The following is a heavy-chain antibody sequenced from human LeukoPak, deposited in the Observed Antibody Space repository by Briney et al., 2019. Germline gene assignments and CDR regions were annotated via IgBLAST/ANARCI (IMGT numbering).Heavy chain of an antibody. J-gene: IGHJ4*02. CDR3: ARARIVGATNRIPRPFDY. D-gene: IGHD1-26*01. CDR2: ISYDGSNK. CDR1: GFTFSSYA. Sequence: QTGGSLRLSCAASGFTFSSYAMSWVRQAPGKGLEWVAVISYDGSNKYYADSVKGRFTISRDNSKNTLYLQMNSLRAEDTAVYYCARARIVGATNRIPRPFDYWGQGTLVTVSS. V-gene: IGHV3-30-3*01.